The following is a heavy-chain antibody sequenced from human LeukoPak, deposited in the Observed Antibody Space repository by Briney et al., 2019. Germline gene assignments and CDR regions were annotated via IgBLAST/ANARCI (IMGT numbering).Heavy chain of an antibody. Sequence: GESLRLSCAVSGFTFSGSLIHWVRQASGTGLEGVGLVRSKANSHATSYSASVKGRFTISKDDSKKTAYLQMNSPNTEDTAIYYCTSRDNYDSSYYMDVWGKGTTVTVSS. CDR2: VRSKANSHAT. CDR1: GFTFSGSL. J-gene: IGHJ6*03. D-gene: IGHD5-18*01. V-gene: IGHV3-73*01. CDR3: TSRDNYDSSYYMDV.